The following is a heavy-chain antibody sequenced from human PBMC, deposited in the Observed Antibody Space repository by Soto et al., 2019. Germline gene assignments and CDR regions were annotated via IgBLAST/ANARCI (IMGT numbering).Heavy chain of an antibody. J-gene: IGHJ4*02. CDR3: ARGDFNVGF. CDR1: GFPLTTYW. V-gene: IGHV3-74*01. CDR2: INSDGSTT. Sequence: PGGSLRLSCAASGFPLTTYWMHWVRQAPGKGLVWVSRINSDGSTTGYADSVKGRFTISRDNAKNTLYLQMNSLRVEDTALYYCARGDFNVGFWGPGTLVTVSS. D-gene: IGHD2-21*02.